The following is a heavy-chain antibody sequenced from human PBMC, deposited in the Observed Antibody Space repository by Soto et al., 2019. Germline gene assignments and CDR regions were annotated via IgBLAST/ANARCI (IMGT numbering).Heavy chain of an antibody. V-gene: IGHV4-30-4*01. D-gene: IGHD6-6*01. CDR1: GGSISSGDYY. CDR3: ARLSSLSYYYYGTDV. CDR2: IYYSGST. Sequence: QVQLQESGPGLVKPSQTLSLTCTVSGGSISSGDYYWSWIRQPPGKGLEWIGYIYYSGSTYYNPSLKSRVTISVDTSKNQFSLKLSSVTAADTAVYYCARLSSLSYYYYGTDVWGQGTTVTVSS. J-gene: IGHJ6*02.